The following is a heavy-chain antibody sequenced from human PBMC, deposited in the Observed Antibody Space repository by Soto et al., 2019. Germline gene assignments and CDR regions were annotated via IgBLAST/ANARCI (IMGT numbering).Heavy chain of an antibody. D-gene: IGHD6-13*01. CDR3: ARDVPFIAAAGTGFDP. Sequence: GASVKVSCKASGYTFTGYYMHWARQAPGQGLEWMGWINPNSGGTNYAQKFQGKVTMTRDTSISTAYMELSRLRSDDTAVYYCARDVPFIAAAGTGFDPWGQGTLVTVSS. V-gene: IGHV1-2*02. CDR2: INPNSGGT. J-gene: IGHJ5*02. CDR1: GYTFTGYY.